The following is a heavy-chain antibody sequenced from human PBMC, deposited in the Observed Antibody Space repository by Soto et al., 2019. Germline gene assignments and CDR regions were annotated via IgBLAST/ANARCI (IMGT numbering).Heavy chain of an antibody. V-gene: IGHV3-48*02. CDR2: ISSSSSTI. CDR3: ARDPRPGIVGATYYYYGMDV. Sequence: LRLSCAASGFTFSSYSMNWVRQAPGKGLEWVSYISSSSSTIYYADSVKGRFTISRDNAKNSLYLQMNSLRDEDTAVYYCARDPRPGIVGATYYYYGMDVWGQGTTVTVSS. D-gene: IGHD1-26*01. J-gene: IGHJ6*02. CDR1: GFTFSSYS.